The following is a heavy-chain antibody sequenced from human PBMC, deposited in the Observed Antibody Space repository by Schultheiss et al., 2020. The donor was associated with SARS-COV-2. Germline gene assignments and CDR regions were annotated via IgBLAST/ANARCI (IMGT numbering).Heavy chain of an antibody. CDR2: IIPILGIA. CDR3: ARGSRRYCSGGSCLSY. CDR1: GGTFSSYA. V-gene: IGHV1-69*04. J-gene: IGHJ4*02. Sequence: SVKVSCKASGGTFSSYAISWVRQAPGQGLEWMGRIIPILGIANYAQKFQGRVTMTRDTSISTAYMELSRLRSDDTAVYYCARGSRRYCSGGSCLSYWGQGTLVTVSS. D-gene: IGHD2-15*01.